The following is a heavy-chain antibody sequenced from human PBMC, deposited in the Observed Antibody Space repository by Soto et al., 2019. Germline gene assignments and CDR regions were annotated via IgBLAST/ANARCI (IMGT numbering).Heavy chain of an antibody. D-gene: IGHD2-2*01. Sequence: PGESLTISCKGSGYSFTSYWIGWVRQMPGKGLEWMGIIYPGDSDTRYSPSFQGQVTISADKSISTAYLQWSSLKASDTAMYYCARHEKGRVPAAAMDVWGQGTTVTVSS. CDR2: IYPGDSDT. J-gene: IGHJ6*02. CDR3: ARHEKGRVPAAAMDV. V-gene: IGHV5-51*01. CDR1: GYSFTSYW.